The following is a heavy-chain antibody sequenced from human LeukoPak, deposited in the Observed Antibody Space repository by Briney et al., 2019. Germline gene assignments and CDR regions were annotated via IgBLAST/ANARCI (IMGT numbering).Heavy chain of an antibody. D-gene: IGHD2-15*01. CDR2: TIGRGGTT. CDR3: AKGSGVLCRGGSICYRDY. V-gene: IGHV3-23*01. CDR1: TFTLSTYS. J-gene: IGHJ4*02. Sequence: GGSLTLSCAASTFTLSTYSMTCVRPAQGRVMECDSTTIGRGGTTYYADSVKGRFTISRDNSKNTLYLQMNSLRAEDTALYYCAKGSGVLCRGGSICYRDYWGQGTLVTVSS.